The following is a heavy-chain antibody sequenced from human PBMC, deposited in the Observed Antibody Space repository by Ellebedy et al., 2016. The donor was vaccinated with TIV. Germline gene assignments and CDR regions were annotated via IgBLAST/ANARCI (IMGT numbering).Heavy chain of an antibody. CDR1: GFTFSSYA. V-gene: IGHV3-23*01. CDR2: ISGSGGST. CDR3: AKVTHSSSWYTRGNWFDP. D-gene: IGHD6-13*01. J-gene: IGHJ5*02. Sequence: GESLKISCAASGFTFSSYAMSWVRQAPGKGLEWVSAISGSGGSTYYADSVKGRFTISRDNSKNTLYLQMNSLRAEDTAVYYCAKVTHSSSWYTRGNWFDPWGQGTLVTVSS.